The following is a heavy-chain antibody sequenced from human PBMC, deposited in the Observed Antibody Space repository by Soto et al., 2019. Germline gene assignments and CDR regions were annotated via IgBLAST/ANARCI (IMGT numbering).Heavy chain of an antibody. Sequence: EVQLVESGGGLVQPGRSLRLSCVASGFTFDDYGMHWVRQAPGKGLEWVAGINWKSGSIGYADSVKGRFTISRDNAKNSLYLQMNSLRVEGTAVYFCAKDLGTRRGGGYWGQGTLVTVSS. V-gene: IGHV3-9*01. J-gene: IGHJ4*02. CDR3: AKDLGTRRGGGY. CDR2: INWKSGSI. CDR1: GFTFDDYG. D-gene: IGHD3-16*01.